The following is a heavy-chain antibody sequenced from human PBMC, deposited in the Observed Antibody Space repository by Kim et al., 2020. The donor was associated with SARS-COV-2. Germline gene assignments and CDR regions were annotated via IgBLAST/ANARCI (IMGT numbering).Heavy chain of an antibody. J-gene: IGHJ5*02. D-gene: IGHD2-2*01. CDR3: ARDHCTSCSHWFDP. Sequence: ADSVKGRFTISRDNAKNSLYLQMNSLRAEDTAVYYCARDHCTSCSHWFDPWGQGTLVTVSS. V-gene: IGHV3-21*01.